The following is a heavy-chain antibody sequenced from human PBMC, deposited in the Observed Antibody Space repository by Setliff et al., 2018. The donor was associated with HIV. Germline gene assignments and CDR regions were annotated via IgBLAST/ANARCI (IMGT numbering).Heavy chain of an antibody. J-gene: IGHJ4*02. CDR3: ARDPNTGWYYLDF. Sequence: PGGSLRLSCAASELTFSNYAMTWVRQPPGNGLEWIGEINHSGSTKYNPSLKSRLTMSVDSSGNQFSLTLTSVTAADTAVYYCARDPNTGWYYLDFWGPGALVTVSS. CDR1: ELTFSNYA. D-gene: IGHD6-19*01. V-gene: IGHV4-34*01. CDR2: INHSGST.